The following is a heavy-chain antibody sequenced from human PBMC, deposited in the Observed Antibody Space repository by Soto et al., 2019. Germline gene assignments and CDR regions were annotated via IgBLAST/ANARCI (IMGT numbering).Heavy chain of an antibody. Sequence: QVQLVQSGAEVKKPGSSVTVSCKASGGTFGNSAISWVRQAPGQGLEWMGGNIPIFPTPDYAQKFQGRVTITADDSATKAYMELTSLRSEDTTVYYCARDKDHQQLGSNYCYGIDVWGQGTTVTVCS. CDR2: NIPIFPTP. CDR3: ARDKDHQQLGSNYCYGIDV. V-gene: IGHV1-69*12. J-gene: IGHJ6*02. D-gene: IGHD6-13*01. CDR1: GGTFGNSA.